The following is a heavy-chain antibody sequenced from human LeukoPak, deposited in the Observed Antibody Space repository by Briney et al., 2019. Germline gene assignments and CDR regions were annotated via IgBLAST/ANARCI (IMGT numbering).Heavy chain of an antibody. D-gene: IGHD2-15*01. CDR2: INHSGST. J-gene: IGHJ4*02. CDR1: GGSFSGYY. V-gene: IGHV4-34*01. Sequence: SETLSLACAVYGGSFSGYYWSWIRQPPGKGLEWIGEINHSGSTNYNPSLKSRVTISVDTSKNQFSLKLSSVTAADTAVYYCARGPWGGYCSGGSCYSPPYYFDYRGQGTLVTVSS. CDR3: ARGPWGGYCSGGSCYSPPYYFDY.